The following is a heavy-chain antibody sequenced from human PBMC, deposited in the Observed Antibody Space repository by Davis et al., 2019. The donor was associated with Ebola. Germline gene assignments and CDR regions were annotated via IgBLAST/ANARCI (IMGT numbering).Heavy chain of an antibody. CDR2: ISWDGGST. CDR3: AKAVGRYYYYGMDV. J-gene: IGHJ6*02. V-gene: IGHV3-43*01. CDR1: GFTFSSYW. Sequence: GGSLRLSCAASGFTFSSYWMHWVRQAPGKGLEWVSLISWDGGSTYYADSVKGRFTISRDNSKNSLYLQMNSLRTEDTALYYCAKAVGRYYYYGMDVWGQGTTVTVSS.